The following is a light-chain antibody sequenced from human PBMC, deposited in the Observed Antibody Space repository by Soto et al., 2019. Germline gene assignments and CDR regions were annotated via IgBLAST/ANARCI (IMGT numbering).Light chain of an antibody. CDR1: QSVSSN. J-gene: IGKJ5*01. CDR3: QQYNNWLGT. Sequence: EIVLTQSPVTPSLSPGGRPTLPCRASQSVSSNLAWYQQKPGQAPRLLIYGASTRATGIPARFSGSGSGTEFTLTISSLQSEDFAVYYCQQYNNWLGTFGQGTRLEIK. CDR2: GAS. V-gene: IGKV3-15*01.